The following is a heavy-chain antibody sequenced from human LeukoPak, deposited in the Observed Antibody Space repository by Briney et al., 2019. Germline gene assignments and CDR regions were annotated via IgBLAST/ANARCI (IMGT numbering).Heavy chain of an antibody. J-gene: IGHJ3*02. CDR3: ATVLSVYVERAFDI. CDR1: GYTLTELS. V-gene: IGHV1-24*01. Sequence: GASVKVSCKVSGYTLTELSMHWVRQAPGKGLEWMGGFDPEDGETIYTQKFQGRVTMTEDTSTDTAYMELSSLRSEDTAVYYCATVLSVYVERAFDIWGQGTMVTVSS. CDR2: FDPEDGET. D-gene: IGHD2-8*01.